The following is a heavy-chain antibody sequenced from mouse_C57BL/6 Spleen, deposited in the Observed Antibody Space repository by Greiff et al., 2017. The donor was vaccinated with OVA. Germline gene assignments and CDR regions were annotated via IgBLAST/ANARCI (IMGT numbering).Heavy chain of an antibody. Sequence: QVQLQQSGAELVRPGASVTLSCKASGYTFTDYEMHWVKQTPVHGLEWIGAIDPETGGTAYNQKFKGKAILTADKSSSTAYMELRSLTSEDSAVYYCTTYDYDRAKAMDYWGQGTSVTVSS. J-gene: IGHJ4*01. V-gene: IGHV1-15*01. CDR3: TTYDYDRAKAMDY. CDR2: IDPETGGT. CDR1: GYTFTDYE. D-gene: IGHD2-4*01.